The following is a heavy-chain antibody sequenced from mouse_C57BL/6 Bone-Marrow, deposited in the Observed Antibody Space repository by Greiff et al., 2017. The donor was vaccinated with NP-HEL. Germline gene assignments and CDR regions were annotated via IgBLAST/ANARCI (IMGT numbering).Heavy chain of an antibody. V-gene: IGHV5-16*01. CDR1: GFTFSDYY. J-gene: IGHJ4*01. Sequence: EVQRVESEGGLVQPGSSMQLSCTASGFTFSDYYMAWFRQFPEKGLDWVANLNYDGSSTYYLDSLKSRFIISRDNAKNILYLQMSSLKSEDTATYYCEAGYYDYDHAMDYWGQGTSVTVSS. CDR2: LNYDGSST. D-gene: IGHD2-4*01. CDR3: EAGYYDYDHAMDY.